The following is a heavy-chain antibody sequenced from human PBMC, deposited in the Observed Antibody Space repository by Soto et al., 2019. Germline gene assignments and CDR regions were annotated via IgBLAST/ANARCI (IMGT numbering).Heavy chain of an antibody. Sequence: QVQLVQSAAEVKKPGASVKVSCKASGYTLTNYAISWVRQAPGQGPEWMGWINTCNGNSNYAQKFQGRVTMTTDTSTNTAYMELRSLTSDDTAVYYCARDCTGGSCFCIYWGQGTLVTVSS. J-gene: IGHJ4*02. D-gene: IGHD2-15*01. CDR3: ARDCTGGSCFCIY. CDR1: GYTLTNYA. V-gene: IGHV1-18*01. CDR2: INTCNGNS.